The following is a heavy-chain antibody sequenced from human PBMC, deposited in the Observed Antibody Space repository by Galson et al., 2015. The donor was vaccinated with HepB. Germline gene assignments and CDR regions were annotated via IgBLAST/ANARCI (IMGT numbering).Heavy chain of an antibody. V-gene: IGHV3-48*01. J-gene: IGHJ4*02. CDR2: ISRSSNTI. CDR1: GFTFSSYA. Sequence: SLRLSCAASGFTFSSYAMNWVRQAPGKGLEWISYISRSSNTIYYADSVKGRFTISRDNAKSSLYLQMSSLRAEDTAVYYCARDFNGSYSYYFDYWGQGTLVTVSS. CDR3: ARDFNGSYSYYFDY. D-gene: IGHD2-15*01.